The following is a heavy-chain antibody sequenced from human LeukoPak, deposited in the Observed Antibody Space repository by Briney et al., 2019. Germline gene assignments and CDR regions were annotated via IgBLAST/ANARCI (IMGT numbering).Heavy chain of an antibody. Sequence: GGSLRLSCAASGFTFNSYAMSWVRQAPGKGLEWVSAISGSGGSTYYADSVKGRFTISRDNSKNTLYLQMNSLRAEDTAVYYCAKGFRSGWYLDYFDYWGQGTLVTVSS. CDR2: ISGSGGST. V-gene: IGHV3-23*01. D-gene: IGHD6-19*01. CDR1: GFTFNSYA. CDR3: AKGFRSGWYLDYFDY. J-gene: IGHJ4*02.